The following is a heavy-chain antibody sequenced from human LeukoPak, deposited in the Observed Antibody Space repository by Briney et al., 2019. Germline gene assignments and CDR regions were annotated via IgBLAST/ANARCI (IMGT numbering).Heavy chain of an antibody. V-gene: IGHV1-46*01. CDR1: GYTFTSYY. J-gene: IGHJ4*02. D-gene: IGHD4-23*01. Sequence: ASVKVSCKASGYTFTSYYMHWVRQAPGQGLEWMGIINPSGGSTSYAQKFQGRVTMTRDMSTSTVYMELSSLRSEDTAVYYCAKRESTVVTPEVFDYWGQGTLVTVSS. CDR2: INPSGGST. CDR3: AKRESTVVTPEVFDY.